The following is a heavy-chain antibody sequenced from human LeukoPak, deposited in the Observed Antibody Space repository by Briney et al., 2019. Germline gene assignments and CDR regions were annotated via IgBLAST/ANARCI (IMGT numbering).Heavy chain of an antibody. D-gene: IGHD3-9*01. CDR1: GFTFSNYA. V-gene: IGHV3-23*01. J-gene: IGHJ4*02. Sequence: GGSLRLSCAASGFTFSNYAMSWVGQAPGKGLEWASAVSGRDDSTYYADSVKGRFTISRDTSKNTLYLQMNSLRAEDTAVYYCVKWGDYDILTGYYDPDYWGQRTLVTVSS. CDR2: VSGRDDST. CDR3: VKWGDYDILTGYYDPDY.